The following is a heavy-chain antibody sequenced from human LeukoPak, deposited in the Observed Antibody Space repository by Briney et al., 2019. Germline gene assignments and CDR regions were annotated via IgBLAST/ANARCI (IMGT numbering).Heavy chain of an antibody. CDR3: AKCVNFGNYYYYYYMDV. CDR2: IYSGGST. Sequence: PGGSLRLSCAASGFTVSSNYMSWVRQAPGKGLEWVSVIYSGGSTYYADSVKGRFTIFRDNSKNTLYLQMNSLGAEDTAVYYCAKCVNFGNYYYYYYMDVWGKGTTVTVSS. CDR1: GFTVSSNY. V-gene: IGHV3-53*01. J-gene: IGHJ6*03. D-gene: IGHD4-23*01.